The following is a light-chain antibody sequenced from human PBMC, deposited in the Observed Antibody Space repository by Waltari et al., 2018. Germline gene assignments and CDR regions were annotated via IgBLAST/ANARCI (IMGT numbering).Light chain of an antibody. CDR3: FSDAGYRTYV. CDR2: ENS. CDR1: RSDIGSYNR. Sequence: QSALTQPASVSGSTGQSITIPCTGTRSDIGSYNRVSWYQQEPGKAHKLMIYENSKRTSGFSNLFSGSKSGNTTSLTISVLHADDDADYYCFSDAGYRTYVFGTGTKVTVL. V-gene: IGLV2-23*01. J-gene: IGLJ1*01.